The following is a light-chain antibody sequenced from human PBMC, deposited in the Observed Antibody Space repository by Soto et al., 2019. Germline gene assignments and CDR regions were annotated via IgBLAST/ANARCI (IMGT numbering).Light chain of an antibody. V-gene: IGLV1-44*01. CDR1: GPYIEVNA. J-gene: IGLJ3*02. CDR2: NDL. Sequence: QSVLTQPPSASGTPGQRVPISCSASGPYIEVNAINWYPHVPGTAPRLLIYNDLNRPSGVPARFSGSRSGSSASLVIVGLQSEDEADYSCAAWDHSLQGWVFGGGTKLTVL. CDR3: AAWDHSLQGWV.